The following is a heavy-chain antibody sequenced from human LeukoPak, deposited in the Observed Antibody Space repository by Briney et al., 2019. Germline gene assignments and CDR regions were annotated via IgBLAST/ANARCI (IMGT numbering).Heavy chain of an antibody. V-gene: IGHV4-38-2*01. Sequence: SETLSLTCAVSGYSISSGYYWGWIRQPPGKGLEWIGSIYHSGSTYYNPSLKSRVTISVDTSKNQFSLKLSSVTAADTAVYYCARLEDCSSTSCYNPGAFDIWGQGTMVTVSS. CDR2: IYHSGST. D-gene: IGHD2-2*02. J-gene: IGHJ3*02. CDR3: ARLEDCSSTSCYNPGAFDI. CDR1: GYSISSGYY.